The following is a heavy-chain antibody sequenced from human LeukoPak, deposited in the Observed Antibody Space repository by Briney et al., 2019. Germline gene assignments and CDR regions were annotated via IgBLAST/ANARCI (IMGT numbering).Heavy chain of an antibody. J-gene: IGHJ6*04. CDR3: ARLDSSGYYYYGMDV. CDR1: GYSFTSYW. V-gene: IGHV5-10-1*01. CDR2: IDPSDSCT. D-gene: IGHD6-19*01. Sequence: LGESLKISCKGSGYSFTSYWISWVRQMPGKGLEWMGRIDPSDSCTNYSPSFQGHVTISADKSISTAYLQWSSLKASDTAMYYCARLDSSGYYYYGMDVWGKGTTVTVSS.